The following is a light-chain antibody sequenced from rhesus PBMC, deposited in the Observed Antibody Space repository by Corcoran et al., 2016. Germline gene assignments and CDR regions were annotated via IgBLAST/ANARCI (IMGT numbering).Light chain of an antibody. Sequence: DIQMTQSPSSLSASVGDRVTVPCRASQGINKELSWYQQKPGKAPTPLIYAASSLQTGVSSRFSGRGSGTDYTLTISSLQPEEIATYYCLQGYTTPFTFGPGTKLDIK. CDR3: LQGYTTPFT. J-gene: IGKJ3*01. V-gene: IGKV1-94*01. CDR2: AAS. CDR1: QGINKE.